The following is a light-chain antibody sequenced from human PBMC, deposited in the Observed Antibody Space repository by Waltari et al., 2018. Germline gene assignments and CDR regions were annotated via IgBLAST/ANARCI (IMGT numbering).Light chain of an antibody. CDR1: AVPRQI. V-gene: IGLV3-25*03. J-gene: IGLJ1*01. Sequence: SHELTHPPSASVSPGHTASMPSPGNAVPRQIPYCYQQKPGPAPVLVIYKDAERPSSGPERCSASCSAATVKLTISGVQAEDEADDDCLSADSSGSYLYVFGTGTTVTVL. CDR2: KDA. CDR3: LSADSSGSYLYV.